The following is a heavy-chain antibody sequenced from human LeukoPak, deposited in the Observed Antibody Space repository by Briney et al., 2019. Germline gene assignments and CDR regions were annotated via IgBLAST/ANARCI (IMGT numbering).Heavy chain of an antibody. Sequence: QPGRSLRLSCTASGFTFGDYAMSWFRQAPGKGLEWVGLIRAKTYGGTTQYAASVKDRFTISRDDSKSIGYLQMNSLRAEDTAVYYCAKKGPDSSSWYNWFDPWGKGTLVTVSS. CDR1: GFTFGDYA. V-gene: IGHV3-49*03. D-gene: IGHD6-13*01. CDR2: IRAKTYGGTT. CDR3: AKKGPDSSSWYNWFDP. J-gene: IGHJ5*02.